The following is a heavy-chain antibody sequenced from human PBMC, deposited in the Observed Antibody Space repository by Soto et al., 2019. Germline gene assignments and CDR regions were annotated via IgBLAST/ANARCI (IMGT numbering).Heavy chain of an antibody. Sequence: QEQLQESGPGLVKPSGTLSLTCAVSGGSISSSNWWSWVRQPPGKGLEWLGEIYHSGSTNYNPSLEGRVTISVDRAKNQFSLKLSSVTAADTAVYYCARGDSGSYHSWFGPWGQGTLVTVSS. CDR1: GGSISSSNW. V-gene: IGHV4-4*02. CDR2: IYHSGST. CDR3: ARGDSGSYHSWFGP. D-gene: IGHD1-26*01. J-gene: IGHJ5*02.